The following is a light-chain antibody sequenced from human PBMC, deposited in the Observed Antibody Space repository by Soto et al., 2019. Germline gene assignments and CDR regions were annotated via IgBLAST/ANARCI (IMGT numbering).Light chain of an antibody. V-gene: IGLV2-14*01. CDR2: EVS. Sequence: QSVLTQPASVSGSPGQSITISCTGTSSDVGGHKYVSWYQQHPGKAPKLVIYEVSSRPSGVSYRFSGSKSGNTASLTISGPQAEDEADYYCSSYRSRSTWVFGGGTKLTVL. J-gene: IGLJ3*02. CDR1: SSDVGGHKY. CDR3: SSYRSRSTWV.